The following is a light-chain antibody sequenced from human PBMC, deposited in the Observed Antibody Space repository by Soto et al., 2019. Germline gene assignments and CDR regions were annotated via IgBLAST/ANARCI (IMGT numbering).Light chain of an antibody. V-gene: IGKV3-11*01. CDR2: DAS. CDR3: QQRSDWPST. J-gene: IGKJ4*01. CDR1: QSVSSY. Sequence: EIVLTQSPATLSLSPGERATLSCRASQSVSSYLAWYQQKPGQAPRLLIYDASNRATGIPARFSGSGSGTDFTLTISSLECDDFAVYYCQQRSDWPSTFGGGTKVQIK.